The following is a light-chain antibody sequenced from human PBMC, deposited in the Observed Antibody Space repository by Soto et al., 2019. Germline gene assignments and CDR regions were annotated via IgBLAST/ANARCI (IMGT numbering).Light chain of an antibody. CDR1: QSISSY. CDR2: GAS. CDR3: QQYNKWPLT. Sequence: EMVMTQSPATLSVSPGERATLSCRASQSISSYLAWYQQKPGQGPRLLIYGASTRATGIPARFSGSGSGTEFTLTISSLQSEDFGVYYCQQYNKWPLTFGQGTKLEIK. V-gene: IGKV3-15*01. J-gene: IGKJ2*01.